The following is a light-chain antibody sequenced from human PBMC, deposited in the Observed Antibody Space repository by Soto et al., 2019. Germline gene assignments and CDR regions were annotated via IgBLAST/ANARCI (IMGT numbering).Light chain of an antibody. Sequence: QSVLTQPASVSGSPGQSITISCTGISSDIGGYNYVSWYQQLPGKAPKLMIYDVSNRRSGVSNRFSGSKSDNTASLTISGLQAEDEADYYCYSYTSSSTVLFGGGTKLTVL. J-gene: IGLJ2*01. CDR3: YSYTSSSTVL. V-gene: IGLV2-14*03. CDR1: SSDIGGYNY. CDR2: DVS.